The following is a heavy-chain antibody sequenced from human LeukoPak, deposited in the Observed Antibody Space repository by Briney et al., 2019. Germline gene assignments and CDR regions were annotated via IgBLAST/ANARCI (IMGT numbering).Heavy chain of an antibody. Sequence: ASVKVSCKASGGTFSSYAISWVRQAPGQGLEWMGGIIPMFGTAHSAQKFQGRVTITADESTSTAYMELSSLRSEDTAVYYCARDQTYSSGWYSLGWFDPWGQGTLVTVSS. J-gene: IGHJ5*02. D-gene: IGHD6-19*01. CDR2: IIPMFGTA. V-gene: IGHV1-69*13. CDR1: GGTFSSYA. CDR3: ARDQTYSSGWYSLGWFDP.